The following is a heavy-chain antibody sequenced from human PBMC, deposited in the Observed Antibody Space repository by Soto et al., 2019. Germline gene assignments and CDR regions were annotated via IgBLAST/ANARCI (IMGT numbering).Heavy chain of an antibody. CDR1: GDSVSSHSAA. Sequence: SQTLSLTCAISGDSVSSHSAAWNWIRQSPSRGLEWLGRTYYRSKWYNDYAVSVKSRITINPDTSKNQFSLQLNSVTPEDTAVYYCARDDHCSGGSCYNLADYCGQGTLVTVSS. V-gene: IGHV6-1*01. D-gene: IGHD2-15*01. CDR3: ARDDHCSGGSCYNLADY. CDR2: TYYRSKWYN. J-gene: IGHJ4*02.